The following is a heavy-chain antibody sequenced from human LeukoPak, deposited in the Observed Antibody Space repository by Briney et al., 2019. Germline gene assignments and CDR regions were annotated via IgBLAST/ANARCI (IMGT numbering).Heavy chain of an antibody. J-gene: IGHJ6*02. Sequence: GGSLRLSCAASGFTFSSYGMHWVRQAPGKGLGWVAVISYDGSNKYYADSVKGRFTISRDNSKNTLYLQMNSLRAEDTAVYYCAKDEEYSSGFYYYYYGMDVWGQGTTVTVSS. V-gene: IGHV3-30*18. D-gene: IGHD6-19*01. CDR1: GFTFSSYG. CDR2: ISYDGSNK. CDR3: AKDEEYSSGFYYYYYGMDV.